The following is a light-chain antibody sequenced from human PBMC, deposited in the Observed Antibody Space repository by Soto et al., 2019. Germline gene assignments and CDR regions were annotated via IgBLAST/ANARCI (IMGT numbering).Light chain of an antibody. V-gene: IGLV2-8*01. J-gene: IGLJ2*01. CDR1: SSDVGGRDY. Sequence: QSALTQPPSASGSPGQSVTISCTGSSSDVGGRDYVSWYQQHPGKVPKLMIYEVNKRPSGVPDRFSGSKFGNTASLTVSGLQAEDEADYYCSSYVTGNSLIFGGGTKLTVL. CDR3: SSYVTGNSLI. CDR2: EVN.